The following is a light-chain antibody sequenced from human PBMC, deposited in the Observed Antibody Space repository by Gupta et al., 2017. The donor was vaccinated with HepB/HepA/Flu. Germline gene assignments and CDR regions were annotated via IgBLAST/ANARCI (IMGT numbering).Light chain of an antibody. Sequence: QSVLTQPPSASGTPGQRVTISCSGSSSNIGSNYVYWYQQLPGTAPKLLIYSNDQRPSGVPDRFSGSKSGTSGPLAISGLRSEDDGDDYCAAWDDSLSGPGFGGGTKLTVL. V-gene: IGLV1-47*02. CDR1: SSNIGSNY. CDR3: AAWDDSLSGPG. CDR2: SND. J-gene: IGLJ3*02.